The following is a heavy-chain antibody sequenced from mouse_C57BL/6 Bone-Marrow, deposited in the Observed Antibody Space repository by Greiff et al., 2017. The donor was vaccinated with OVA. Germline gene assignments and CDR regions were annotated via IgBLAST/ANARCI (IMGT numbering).Heavy chain of an antibody. V-gene: IGHV1-59*01. J-gene: IGHJ2*01. CDR2: IDPSDSYT. CDR1: GYTFTSYW. CDR3: ARSDDLDY. D-gene: IGHD2-3*01. Sequence: QVQLQQPGAELVRPGTSVKLSCKASGYTFTSYWMHWVKQRPGQGLEWIGVIDPSDSYTNYNQKFKGKATLTVDTSSSTAYMQFSSLTSEDSAVYYCARSDDLDYWGQGTTLTVSS.